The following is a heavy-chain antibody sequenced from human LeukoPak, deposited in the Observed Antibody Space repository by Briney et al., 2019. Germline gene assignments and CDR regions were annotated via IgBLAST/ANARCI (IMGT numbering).Heavy chain of an antibody. CDR1: GGTFSSYA. V-gene: IGHV1-69*01. J-gene: IGHJ5*02. D-gene: IGHD1-7*01. CDR2: IIPIFGTA. CDR3: ARGLTGTTHALDP. Sequence: SVKVSCKASGGTFSSYAISWVRQAPGQGLEWMGGIIPIFGTANYAQKFQGRVTITADESTSTAYMELSSLRSEDTAVYYCARGLTGTTHALDPWGQGTLVTVSS.